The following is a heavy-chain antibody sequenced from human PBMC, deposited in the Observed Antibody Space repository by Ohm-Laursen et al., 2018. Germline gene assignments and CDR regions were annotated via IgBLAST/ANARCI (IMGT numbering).Heavy chain of an antibody. CDR3: ARARYGMDA. J-gene: IGHJ6*02. CDR1: GFTFSNAW. Sequence: SLRLSCAASGFTFSNAWMSWVRQAPEKGLEWVAKIKEDGSEKYYVDAVKGRFTISRDNAKNSLYLQMNSLRAEDTAVYYCARARYGMDAWGQGTTVTVSS. V-gene: IGHV3-7*01. CDR2: IKEDGSEK.